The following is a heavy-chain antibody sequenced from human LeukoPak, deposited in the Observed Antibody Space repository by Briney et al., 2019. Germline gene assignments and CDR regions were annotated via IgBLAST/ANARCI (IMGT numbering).Heavy chain of an antibody. Sequence: PGGSLRLSCAASGFIFSGYGMHWIRQSPGKGPEWVATISYDGSQKYYADSVKGRFTISRDNYRNTLSLQMNSLRAEDTAMYYCAKDQRYYDYVWGSFDYWGQGTLVTVSS. CDR3: AKDQRYYDYVWGSFDY. CDR2: ISYDGSQK. CDR1: GFIFSGYG. V-gene: IGHV3-30*18. J-gene: IGHJ4*02. D-gene: IGHD3-16*01.